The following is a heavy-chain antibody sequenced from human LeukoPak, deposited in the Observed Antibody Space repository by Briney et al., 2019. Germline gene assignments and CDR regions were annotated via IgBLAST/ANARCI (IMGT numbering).Heavy chain of an antibody. CDR2: INHSGST. V-gene: IGHV4-34*01. Sequence: PSETLSLTCAVYGGSFSGYYWSWIRLPPGKGLEWIGEINHSGSTNYNPSLKSRVTISVDTSKNQFSLKLSSVTAADTAVYYCARADSSSWYWDYWGQGTLVTVSS. J-gene: IGHJ4*02. CDR1: GGSFSGYY. D-gene: IGHD6-13*01. CDR3: ARADSSSWYWDY.